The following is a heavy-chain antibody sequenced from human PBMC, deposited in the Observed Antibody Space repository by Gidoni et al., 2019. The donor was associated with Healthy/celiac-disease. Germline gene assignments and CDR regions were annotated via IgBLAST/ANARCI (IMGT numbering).Heavy chain of an antibody. Sequence: QVQLQESGPGLVKPSQTLSLTCTVPGGSISSGSYYWSWIRQPAGKGLEWIGRIYTSGSTNYNPSLKSRVTISVDTSKNQFSLKLSSVTAADTAVYYCARGDWFDPWGQGTLVTVSS. CDR2: IYTSGST. J-gene: IGHJ5*02. CDR3: ARGDWFDP. V-gene: IGHV4-61*02. CDR1: GGSISSGSYY.